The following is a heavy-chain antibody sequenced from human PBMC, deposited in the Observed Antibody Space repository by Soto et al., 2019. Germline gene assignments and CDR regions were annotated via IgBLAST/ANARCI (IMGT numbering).Heavy chain of an antibody. CDR3: ARDPPNYYDTTGFDY. CDR2: IYSGGST. J-gene: IGHJ4*02. Sequence: PGGSLRLSCAASGLTVISNYMSWVRQAPGKGLEWVSVIYSGGSTYYADSVKGRFTISRDNSKNTVYLRMNSLRAEDTAIYYCARDPPNYYDTTGFDYWGQGTLVTVSS. CDR1: GLTVISNY. V-gene: IGHV3-53*01. D-gene: IGHD3-22*01.